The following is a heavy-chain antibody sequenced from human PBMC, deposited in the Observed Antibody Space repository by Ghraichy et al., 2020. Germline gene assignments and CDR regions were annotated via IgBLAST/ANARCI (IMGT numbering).Heavy chain of an antibody. D-gene: IGHD4-17*01. V-gene: IGHV3-23*01. Sequence: GGSLRLSCTASGFTFSNYAMTWVRQAPGKGLEWVSAFSGVIPYFADSVKGRFSMSRDNSKNTLYLQMDSLRAEDTAVYYCAKYRTPAVTTIFDYWGRGTLVTVSS. CDR1: GFTFSNYA. CDR3: AKYRTPAVTTIFDY. CDR2: FSGVIP. J-gene: IGHJ4*02.